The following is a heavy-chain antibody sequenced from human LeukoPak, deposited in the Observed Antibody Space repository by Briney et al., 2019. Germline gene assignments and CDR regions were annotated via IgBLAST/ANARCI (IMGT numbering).Heavy chain of an antibody. CDR2: ISISGSTV. V-gene: IGHV3-48*02. CDR1: GFPFSSYS. D-gene: IGHD4-17*01. CDR3: ARASPPPTYDYGDYSDGMDV. J-gene: IGHJ6*02. Sequence: PGGSLRLSCAASGFPFSSYSMNWVRQAPGKGLEWVSYISISGSTVYYADSVKGRFTISRDNSKSSLYLQMNSLRDEDTAVYYCARASPPPTYDYGDYSDGMDVWGQGTTVTVSS.